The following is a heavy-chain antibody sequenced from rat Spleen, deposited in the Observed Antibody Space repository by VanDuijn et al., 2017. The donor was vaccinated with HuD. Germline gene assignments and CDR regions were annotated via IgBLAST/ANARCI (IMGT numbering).Heavy chain of an antibody. CDR1: GFTFTNYD. Sequence: EVRLVESGGGLVQPGRSLKLSCAASGFTFTNYDMAWVRQAPTKGLEWIASISTGGTNTYYRGPVKGRFTISRDNAKNTQYLQMDSLRSEDTATYYCTRGYVMDAWGQGASVTVSS. J-gene: IGHJ4*01. V-gene: IGHV5S13*01. CDR3: TRGYVMDA. CDR2: ISTGGTNT.